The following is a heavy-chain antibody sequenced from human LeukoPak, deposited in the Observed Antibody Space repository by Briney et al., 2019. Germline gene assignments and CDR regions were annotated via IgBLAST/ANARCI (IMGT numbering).Heavy chain of an antibody. J-gene: IGHJ3*02. CDR2: ISWNRGSI. CDR1: GFTFDDYA. CDR3: ANLHGSGSYYSARSSGFDI. Sequence: GRSLRLSCAASGFTFDDYAMHWVRQAPGKGLEWVSGISWNRGSIGYADSVKGRFTISRDNAKNSLYLQMNSLRAEDTALYYCANLHGSGSYYSARSSGFDIWGQGTMVTVSS. D-gene: IGHD3-10*01. V-gene: IGHV3-9*01.